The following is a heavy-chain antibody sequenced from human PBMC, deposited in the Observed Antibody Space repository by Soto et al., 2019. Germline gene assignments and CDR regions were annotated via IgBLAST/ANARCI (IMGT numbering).Heavy chain of an antibody. Sequence: PGGSLRLSCAASGFTFSSYGMHWGRQAPGKGLEWVAVVWYDGSNKYYADSVKGRFTISGDNSKNTLYLQMNSLRAEDTPVYYCAREALGYSSSWYSLPDYYYYYGMDVWGQGTTVTVSS. J-gene: IGHJ6*02. CDR2: VWYDGSNK. D-gene: IGHD6-13*01. CDR1: GFTFSSYG. CDR3: AREALGYSSSWYSLPDYYYYYGMDV. V-gene: IGHV3-33*01.